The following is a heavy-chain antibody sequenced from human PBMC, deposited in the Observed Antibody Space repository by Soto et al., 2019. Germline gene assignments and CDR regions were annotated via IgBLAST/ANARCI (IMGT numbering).Heavy chain of an antibody. CDR1: GFTVSSCA. CDR2: ISGSGGRT. V-gene: IGHV3-23*01. D-gene: IGHD3-3*01. J-gene: IGHJ4*02. CDR3: AKVQFTIFGKFDY. Sequence: PWGSLRLSCADSGFTVSSCALSWVRPAPGKGLEWVSAISGSGGRTYYADSVKGRFIISRDNSKNTLYLQMSSLRAEDTAVYYCAKVQFTIFGKFDYWGQGTPVTVSS.